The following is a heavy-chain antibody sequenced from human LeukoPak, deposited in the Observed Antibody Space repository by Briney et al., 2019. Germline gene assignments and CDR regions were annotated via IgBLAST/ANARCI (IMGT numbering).Heavy chain of an antibody. J-gene: IGHJ4*02. CDR3: SSPRYTAMASDY. V-gene: IGHV3-30-3*01. D-gene: IGHD5-18*01. CDR1: GFTFSSYA. CDR2: ISYDGSNK. Sequence: PGGSLRLSCAASGFTFSSYAMHWVRQAPGKGLEWVAVISYDGSNKYYADSVKGRFTISRDNSKNTLYLQMNSLRAEDTAVYYCSSPRYTAMASDYWGQGTLVTVSS.